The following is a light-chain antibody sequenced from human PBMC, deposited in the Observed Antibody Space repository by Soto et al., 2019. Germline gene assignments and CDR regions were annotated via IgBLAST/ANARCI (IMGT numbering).Light chain of an antibody. Sequence: DIQMTQSPSSLSASVGDRVTITCRVSQGISNYLAWYQQKPGKVPKLLIYAASTLQSGVPYRLSGSGSGTDFTLTISSLQPEDVATYYCQKYNSAPWTFGQGTKVEIK. CDR3: QKYNSAPWT. CDR1: QGISNY. CDR2: AAS. V-gene: IGKV1-27*01. J-gene: IGKJ1*01.